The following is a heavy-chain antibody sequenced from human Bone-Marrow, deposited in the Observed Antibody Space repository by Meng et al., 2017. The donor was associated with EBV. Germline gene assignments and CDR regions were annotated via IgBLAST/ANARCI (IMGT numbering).Heavy chain of an antibody. CDR2: IKSDGSST. J-gene: IGHJ4*02. D-gene: IGHD3-16*02. CDR1: GFTFSAYW. Sequence: EVQLVESGGGLVQPGGSLRPSCAASGFTFSAYWMHWVRQAPGKGLVGVSRIKSDGSSTSYADSVKGRFTISRDNAKNTLYLQMNSLRAEDTAVYYCASVISLLQEKYFDYWGQGTLGTVSS. V-gene: IGHV3-74*01. CDR3: ASVISLLQEKYFDY.